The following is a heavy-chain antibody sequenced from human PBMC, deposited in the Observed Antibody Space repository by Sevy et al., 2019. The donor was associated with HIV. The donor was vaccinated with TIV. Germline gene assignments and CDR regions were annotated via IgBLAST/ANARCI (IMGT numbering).Heavy chain of an antibody. CDR1: GFTFSNYN. Sequence: GGSLRLSCAASGFTFSNYNMNWVRQAPGKGLEWVSSISSSSRYIYYADSMKGRFTNSRDNAKNSLYLQMNRLRAEDTAVYYCARVVAYCSGGSCFPGYYYGMDVWGQWTTVTVSS. J-gene: IGHJ6*02. CDR3: ARVVAYCSGGSCFPGYYYGMDV. V-gene: IGHV3-21*01. CDR2: ISSSSRYI. D-gene: IGHD2-15*01.